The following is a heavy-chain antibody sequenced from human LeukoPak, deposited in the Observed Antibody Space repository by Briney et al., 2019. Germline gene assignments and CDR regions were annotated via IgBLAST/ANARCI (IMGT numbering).Heavy chain of an antibody. CDR3: VKDNFYDSNLSDP. CDR2: ITWDGGET. CDR1: GFTFDDYN. J-gene: IGHJ5*02. V-gene: IGHV3-43*01. D-gene: IGHD3-22*01. Sequence: GGSLRLSCAASGFTFDDYNMIWVRQTPGKGLEWVFLITWDGGETFYADSVQGRFTISRDNTRDSLYLHMTSLKVEDTAFYYCVKDNFYDSNLSDPWGQGTLVTVSS.